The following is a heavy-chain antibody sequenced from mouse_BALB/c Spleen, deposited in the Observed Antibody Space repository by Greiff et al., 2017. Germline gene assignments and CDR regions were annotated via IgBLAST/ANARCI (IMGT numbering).Heavy chain of an antibody. V-gene: IGHV1S41*01. Sequence: DLVKPGASVKLSCKASGYTFTSYWINWIKQRPGQGLEWIGRIAPGSGSTYYNEMFKGKATLTVDTSSSTAYIQLSSLSSEDSAVYYCARGNYYGSSSNPYAMDYWGQGTSVTVSS. CDR1: GYTFTSYW. J-gene: IGHJ4*01. CDR2: IAPGSGST. D-gene: IGHD1-1*01. CDR3: ARGNYYGSSSNPYAMDY.